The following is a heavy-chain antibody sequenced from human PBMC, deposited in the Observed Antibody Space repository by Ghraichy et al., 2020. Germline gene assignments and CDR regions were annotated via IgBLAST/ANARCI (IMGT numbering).Heavy chain of an antibody. D-gene: IGHD3-22*01. J-gene: IGHJ4*02. CDR3: ARGENYYDSTRYLDY. CDR1: GFTFSVHW. CDR2: IKQDGGKE. Sequence: GESLNISCAASGFTFSVHWMTWVRQAPGNGLEWVANIKQDGGKEYYADSVKGRFTVSRDNAKNILFLQMGGLRVEDTAVYFCARGENYYDSTRYLDYWGQGTLVTVAS. V-gene: IGHV3-7*03.